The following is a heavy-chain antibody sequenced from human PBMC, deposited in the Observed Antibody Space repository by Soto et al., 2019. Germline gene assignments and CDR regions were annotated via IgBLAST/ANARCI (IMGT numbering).Heavy chain of an antibody. CDR1: GGSISSYH. CDR3: GRAHRDLQQLVHYYYSMDV. CDR2: MYYSGST. J-gene: IGHJ6*02. Sequence: SETLSLTCTVSGGSISSYHWNWIRQPPGKGLEWIGYMYYSGSTNYNPSLKSRVTISVDTSKNQFSLKLTSVTAADTAVYYCGRAHRDLQQLVHYYYSMDVWGQGTTVTVSS. V-gene: IGHV4-59*08. D-gene: IGHD6-13*01.